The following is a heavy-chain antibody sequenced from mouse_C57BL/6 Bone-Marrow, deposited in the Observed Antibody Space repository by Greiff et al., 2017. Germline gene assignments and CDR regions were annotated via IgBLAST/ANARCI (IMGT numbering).Heavy chain of an antibody. Sequence: VQLQQSGPELVKPGASVKISCKASGYAFSSSWMNWVKQRPGKGLEWIGRIYPGDGDTNYNGKFKGKATLTADKSSSTAYMQLSSLTSEDSAVYFCARKSRGDWGQDTTLTVSS. D-gene: IGHD1-1*01. CDR3: ARKSRGD. J-gene: IGHJ2*01. CDR2: IYPGDGDT. CDR1: GYAFSSSW. V-gene: IGHV1-82*01.